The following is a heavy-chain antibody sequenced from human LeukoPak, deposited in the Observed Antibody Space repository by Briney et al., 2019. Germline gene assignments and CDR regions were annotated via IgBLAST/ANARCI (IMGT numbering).Heavy chain of an antibody. CDR2: IYSSGST. Sequence: SETLSLTCTVSGGSISSYYWGWIRQPPGKGLEWIGYIYSSGSTNYDPSLKSRVTISVDTSKNQFSLKLSSVTAADTAVYYCARVDGYNMLPTSPPDSWGQGTLVTVSS. CDR1: GGSISSYY. V-gene: IGHV4-59*01. J-gene: IGHJ4*02. D-gene: IGHD5-24*01. CDR3: ARVDGYNMLPTSPPDS.